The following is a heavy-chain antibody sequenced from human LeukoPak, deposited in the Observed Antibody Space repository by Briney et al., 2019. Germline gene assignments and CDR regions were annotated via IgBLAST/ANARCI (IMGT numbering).Heavy chain of an antibody. D-gene: IGHD2-2*01. V-gene: IGHV3-21*01. CDR2: ISSSSSYI. Sequence: GGSLRLSCAASGFTFSSYSMNWVRQAPGKGLEWVSSISSSSSYIYYADSVKGRFTISRDNAKNSLYLQMNSLRAEDTAVYYRARSYCSSTSCYPGCFDYWGQGTLVTVSS. J-gene: IGHJ4*02. CDR1: GFTFSSYS. CDR3: ARSYCSSTSCYPGCFDY.